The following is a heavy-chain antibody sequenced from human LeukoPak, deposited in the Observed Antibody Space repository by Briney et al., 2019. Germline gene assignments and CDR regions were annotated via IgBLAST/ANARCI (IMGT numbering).Heavy chain of an antibody. V-gene: IGHV4-34*01. CDR1: GGSISSYY. D-gene: IGHD5-18*01. CDR3: ARSPRGYSTRGGDC. CDR2: INHSGST. Sequence: SETLSLTCTVSGGSISSYYWSWIRQPPGKGLEWIGEINHSGSTNYNPSLKSRVTISVDTSKNQFSLKLSSVTAADTAVYYCARSPRGYSTRGGDCWGQGTLVTVSS. J-gene: IGHJ4*02.